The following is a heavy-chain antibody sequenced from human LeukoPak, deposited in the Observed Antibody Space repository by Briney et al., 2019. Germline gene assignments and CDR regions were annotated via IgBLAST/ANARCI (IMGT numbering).Heavy chain of an antibody. J-gene: IGHJ5*02. V-gene: IGHV1-69*05. D-gene: IGHD6-13*01. CDR2: IIPIFGTA. CDR3: ARDPWSSSNPGGFDP. CDR1: GGTFSSYA. Sequence: ASVKVSCKASGGTFSSYAISWVRQAPGQGLEWMGGIIPIFGTANYAQKFQGRVTITTDESTSTAYMELSSLRSEDTAVYYCARDPWSSSNPGGFDPWGQGTLVTVSS.